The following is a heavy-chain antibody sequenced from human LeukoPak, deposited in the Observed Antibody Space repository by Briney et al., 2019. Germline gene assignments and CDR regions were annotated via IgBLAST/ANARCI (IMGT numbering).Heavy chain of an antibody. V-gene: IGHV5-51*01. Sequence: GESLKISCKASGYSFTFTKNWIGRVRQVPGKGLEWMGIIYPVDSDTRYNPSFQGQVTISVDKSISTTYLQWSSLKASDTAIYYGARHLATVTASRQYYYYGMDVWGQETTVTVSS. CDR2: IYPVDSDT. J-gene: IGHJ6*02. CDR1: GYSFTFTKNW. D-gene: IGHD4-17*01. CDR3: ARHLATVTASRQYYYYGMDV.